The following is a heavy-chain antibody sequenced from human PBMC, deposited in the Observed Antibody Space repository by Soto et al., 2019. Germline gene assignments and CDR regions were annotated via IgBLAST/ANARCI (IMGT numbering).Heavy chain of an antibody. J-gene: IGHJ4*02. V-gene: IGHV3-48*01. Sequence: GGSLRLSCAASGFTFSSYSMNWVRQAPGEGLEWVSYISSSSSTIYYADSVKGRFTISRDNAKNSLYLQMNSLRAEDTAVYYCARDLPISGLRGYCSGGSCSFDYWGQGTLVTVSS. CDR1: GFTFSSYS. CDR2: ISSSSSTI. CDR3: ARDLPISGLRGYCSGGSCSFDY. D-gene: IGHD2-15*01.